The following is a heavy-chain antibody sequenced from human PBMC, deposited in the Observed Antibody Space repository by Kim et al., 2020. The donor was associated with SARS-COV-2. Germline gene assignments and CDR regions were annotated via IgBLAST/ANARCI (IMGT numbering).Heavy chain of an antibody. V-gene: IGHV4-34*01. D-gene: IGHD3-10*01. J-gene: IGHJ3*02. CDR2: INHSGST. Sequence: SETLSLTCAVYGGSFSGYYWSWIRQPPGKGLEWIGEINHSGSTNYNPSLKSRVTISVDTSKNQFSLKLSSVTAADTAVYYCARGLELLWFGELPNDAFD. CDR3: ARGLELLWFGELPNDAFD. CDR1: GGSFSGYY.